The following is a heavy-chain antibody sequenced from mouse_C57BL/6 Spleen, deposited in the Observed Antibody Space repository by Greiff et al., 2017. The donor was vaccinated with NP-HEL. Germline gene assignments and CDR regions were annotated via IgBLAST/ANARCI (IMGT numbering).Heavy chain of an antibody. CDR2: INPNNGGT. CDR1: GYTFTDYY. CDR3: ARWDYYSNPYYAMDY. J-gene: IGHJ4*01. D-gene: IGHD2-5*01. V-gene: IGHV1-26*01. Sequence: VQLQQSGPELVKPGASVKISCKASGYTFTDYYMNWVKQSHGKSLEWIGDINPNNGGTSYNQKFKGKATLTVDKSSSTAYMELRSLTSEDSAVYYCARWDYYSNPYYAMDYWGQGTSVTVSS.